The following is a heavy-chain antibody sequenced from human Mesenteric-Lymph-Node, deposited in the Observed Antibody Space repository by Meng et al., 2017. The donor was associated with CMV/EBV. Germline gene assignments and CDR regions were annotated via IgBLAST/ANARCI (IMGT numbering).Heavy chain of an antibody. CDR3: VKDSGGNLNYYGMDV. Sequence: SLKISCAASGFTFSSYSMNWVRQAPGKGLEWVSRLSWNSGSIGYADSVKGRFTISRDNAKNSLYLQMNSLRPEDTALYYCVKDSGGNLNYYGMDVWGQGTTVTVSS. V-gene: IGHV3-9*01. D-gene: IGHD4-23*01. CDR1: GFTFSSYS. CDR2: LSWNSGSI. J-gene: IGHJ6*02.